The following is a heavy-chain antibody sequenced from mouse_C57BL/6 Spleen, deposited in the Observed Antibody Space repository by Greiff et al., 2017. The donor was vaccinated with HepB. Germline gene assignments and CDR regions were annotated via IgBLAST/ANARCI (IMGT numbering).Heavy chain of an antibody. CDR3: ARWDDYGSSYVGFDY. CDR1: GYAFSSSW. D-gene: IGHD1-1*01. Sequence: VQLQQSGPELVKPGASVKISCKASGYAFSSSWMNWVKQRPGKGLEWIGRIYPGDGDTNYNGKFKGKATLTADKSSSTAYMQLSSLTSEDSAVYFCARWDDYGSSYVGFDYWGQGTTLTVSS. J-gene: IGHJ2*01. V-gene: IGHV1-82*01. CDR2: IYPGDGDT.